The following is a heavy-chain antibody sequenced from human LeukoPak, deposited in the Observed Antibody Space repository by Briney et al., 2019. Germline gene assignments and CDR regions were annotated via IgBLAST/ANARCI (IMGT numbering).Heavy chain of an antibody. CDR2: MSVDSNYI. CDR3: ARLYCTGGSCYGKYYFDY. J-gene: IGHJ4*02. Sequence: GGSLRLSCAASGFTFSRSAMDWVRQAPGKGLEWVSSMSVDSNYIYYADSVKGRFTISRDNTKNSLSLQMNTLRADDTAVYYCARLYCTGGSCYGKYYFDYWGQGALVTVSS. D-gene: IGHD2-15*01. CDR1: GFTFSRSA. V-gene: IGHV3-21*01.